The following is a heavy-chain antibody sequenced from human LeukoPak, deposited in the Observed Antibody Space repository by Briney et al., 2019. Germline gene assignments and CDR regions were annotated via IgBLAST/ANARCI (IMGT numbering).Heavy chain of an antibody. CDR1: GYTFTGYY. D-gene: IGHD4-17*01. V-gene: IGHV1-2*02. Sequence: ASAKVSCKASGYTFTGYYMHWVRQAPGQGLEWMGWINPNSGGTNYAQKFQGRVTMTRDTSISTAYMELSRLRSDDTAVYYCARGRIYGDYQFGFYWGQGTLVTVSS. CDR2: INPNSGGT. J-gene: IGHJ4*02. CDR3: ARGRIYGDYQFGFY.